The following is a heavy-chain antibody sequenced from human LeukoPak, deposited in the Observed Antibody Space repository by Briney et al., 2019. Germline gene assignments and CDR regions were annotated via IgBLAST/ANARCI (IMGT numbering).Heavy chain of an antibody. J-gene: IGHJ4*02. D-gene: IGHD5-12*01. CDR1: GYTLSDYG. CDR2: VNFYNGNT. CDR3: VRTRRSIVATIFDY. Sequence: ASVKVSCKASGYTLSDYGIRWVRQARGQGLEWMGWVNFYNGNTKYAEKFQGRLAMTRDTPTSTAYMEVRSLRPDDTAIYYCVRTRRSIVATIFDYWGQGALITVSS. V-gene: IGHV1-18*01.